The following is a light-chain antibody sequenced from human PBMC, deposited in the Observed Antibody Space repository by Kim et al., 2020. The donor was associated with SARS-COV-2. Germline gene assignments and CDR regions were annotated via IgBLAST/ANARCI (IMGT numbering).Light chain of an antibody. Sequence: ETVLTQSPATLSLSPGERATLSCRTSQIISSTFLAWYQQKPGQAPRLLIYDASKRATDIPARFSGSGSGTEFTLTISNLEPEDFAVYFCQDRSEWPTFGQGTRLEIK. V-gene: IGKV3-11*01. CDR1: QIISSTF. J-gene: IGKJ5*01. CDR2: DAS. CDR3: QDRSEWPT.